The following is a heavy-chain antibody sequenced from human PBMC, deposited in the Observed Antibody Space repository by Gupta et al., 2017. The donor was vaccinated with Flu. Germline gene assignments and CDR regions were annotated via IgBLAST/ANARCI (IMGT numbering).Heavy chain of an antibody. V-gene: IGHV4-39*01. CDR2: IYYSRST. Sequence: QLQLQESGPGLVKPSEPLSLTCTVSGGSISSSSYYWGWIRQTPGKGLEWIGSIYYSRSTYYNPSLKSRVTISVDTSKNQFSLKLSSVTAADTAVYYCARRLKWGSSWYWFDPWGQGTLVTVSS. D-gene: IGHD6-13*01. J-gene: IGHJ5*02. CDR3: ARRLKWGSSWYWFDP. CDR1: GGSISSSSYY.